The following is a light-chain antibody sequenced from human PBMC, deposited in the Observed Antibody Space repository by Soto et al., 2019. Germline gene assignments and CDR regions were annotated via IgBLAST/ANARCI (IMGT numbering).Light chain of an antibody. CDR3: QQYTNWHRA. J-gene: IGKJ2*01. CDR1: QSVSSN. CDR2: GAS. Sequence: EIVVTQSPGTLSVSPGERATLSCRASQSVSSNLAWYQQKPGQAPRLLIYGASTRATGIPARFSGSGSGTEFTLTISSLQSQDVAVYHCQQYTNWHRAFGQGTKLEIK. V-gene: IGKV3-15*01.